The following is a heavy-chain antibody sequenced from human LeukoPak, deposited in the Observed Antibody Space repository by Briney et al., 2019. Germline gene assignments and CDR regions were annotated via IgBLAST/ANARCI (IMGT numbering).Heavy chain of an antibody. Sequence: KTSETLSLTCTVSGGSISSHYWSWIRQPPGKGLEWIGYIYYSGSTNYNPSLKSRVTISVDTSKNRFSLKLSSVTAADTAVYYCARGVDGLDYWGLGTLVTVSS. J-gene: IGHJ4*02. CDR1: GGSISSHY. D-gene: IGHD5-24*01. CDR3: ARGVDGLDY. CDR2: IYYSGST. V-gene: IGHV4-59*11.